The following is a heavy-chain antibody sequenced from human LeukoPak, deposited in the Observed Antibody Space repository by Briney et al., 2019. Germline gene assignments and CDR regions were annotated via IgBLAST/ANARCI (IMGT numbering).Heavy chain of an antibody. Sequence: SETLSLTCTVFGGSISSGNFYWNWIRQPAGKGLEWIGRIYSSGATDYNPSLKSRVTISVDTSKNQFSLRLSSVTAADTAMYYCARRGDVWGQGTMVTVSS. V-gene: IGHV4-61*02. CDR1: GGSISSGNFY. J-gene: IGHJ3*01. CDR2: IYSSGAT. CDR3: ARRGDV.